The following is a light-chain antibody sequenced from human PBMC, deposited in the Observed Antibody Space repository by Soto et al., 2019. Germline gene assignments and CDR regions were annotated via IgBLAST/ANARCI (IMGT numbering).Light chain of an antibody. J-gene: IGLJ1*01. V-gene: IGLV2-11*01. CDR2: DVT. Sequence: QSALTQPRSVSGSPGQSVTISCTGTSSDVGGYNYVSWYQQHPDKAPKVMIYDVTKRPSGVPDRVSGSKSGNTASLNISVLQAGDEAEYYCCSYAGSYIYVFGTGTKLTVL. CDR1: SSDVGGYNY. CDR3: CSYAGSYIYV.